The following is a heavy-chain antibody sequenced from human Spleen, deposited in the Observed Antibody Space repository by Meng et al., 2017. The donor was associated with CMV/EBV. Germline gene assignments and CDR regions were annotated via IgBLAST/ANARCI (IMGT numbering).Heavy chain of an antibody. D-gene: IGHD5-12*01. CDR1: GGSIRSGGYY. Sequence: SETLSLTCTVSGGSIRSGGYYWSWIRQHPGKGLEWIGYINYIGSTSYNPSLKSRVNISLDTSKNQFSLKLSSVTAADTAVYYCARGRGYSGSDWTLKGFDWFDPWGQGTLVTVSS. V-gene: IGHV4-31*03. CDR3: ARGRGYSGSDWTLKGFDWFDP. CDR2: INYIGST. J-gene: IGHJ5*02.